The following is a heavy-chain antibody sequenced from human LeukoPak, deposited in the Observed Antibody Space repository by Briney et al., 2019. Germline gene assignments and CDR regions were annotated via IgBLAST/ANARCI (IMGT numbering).Heavy chain of an antibody. D-gene: IGHD4-17*01. J-gene: IGHJ4*02. Sequence: GGSLRLSCAACRFTSSNYWMHWVRQAPGKGLVWVSRINSDGSSTTSADSVKGRFTISRDNAKNTLYLQMNSLRAEDTAVYYCAKGGATVIDYWGQGTLVTVSS. CDR2: INSDGSST. CDR1: RFTSSNYW. V-gene: IGHV3-74*01. CDR3: AKGGATVIDY.